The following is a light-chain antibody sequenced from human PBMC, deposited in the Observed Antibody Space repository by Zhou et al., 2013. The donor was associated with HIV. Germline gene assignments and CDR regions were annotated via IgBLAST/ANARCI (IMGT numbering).Light chain of an antibody. J-gene: IGKJ5*01. CDR1: QSVTANF. V-gene: IGKV3-20*01. CDR2: GAS. CDR3: QQYGTSPIT. Sequence: EIVLTQSPGTLLGLRGERATLSCSASQSVTANFLAWYQQKLGQAPRLLIYGASSRAIGIPDRFSGSGSGTDFTLTITRLEPEDFAVYYCQQYGTSPITFGQRARL.